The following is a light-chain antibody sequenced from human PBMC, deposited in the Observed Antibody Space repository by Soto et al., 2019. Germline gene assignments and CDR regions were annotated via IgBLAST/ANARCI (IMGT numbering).Light chain of an antibody. J-gene: IGKJ1*01. CDR3: QQYGGSRT. CDR2: GVS. V-gene: IGKV3-20*01. Sequence: EVVLTQSPGTLSLSPGERATLSCRASQSIRINYLAWYQQKPGQTPRLLIYGVSSRATGIPDRFSGSGSGTDFTLTISRLEPEDFAVYYCQQYGGSRTFGQGTKV. CDR1: QSIRINY.